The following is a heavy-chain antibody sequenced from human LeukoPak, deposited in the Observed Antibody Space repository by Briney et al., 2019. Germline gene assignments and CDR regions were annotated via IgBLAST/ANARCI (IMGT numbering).Heavy chain of an antibody. D-gene: IGHD6-13*01. CDR1: GFTFSSYG. CDR2: ISYDGSNK. Sequence: PGGSLRLSCAASGFTFSSYGMHWVRQAPGKGLEWVAVISYDGSNKYYADSVKGRFTISRDNSKNTLYLQMNSLRAEDTAIYYCVQSTAWYRSSWYLIYWGQGILVTVSS. V-gene: IGHV3-30*03. J-gene: IGHJ4*02. CDR3: VQSTAWYRSSWYLIY.